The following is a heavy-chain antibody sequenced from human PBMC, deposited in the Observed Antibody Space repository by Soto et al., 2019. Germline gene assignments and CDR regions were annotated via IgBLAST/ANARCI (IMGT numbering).Heavy chain of an antibody. D-gene: IGHD6-6*01. CDR1: GYTLTELS. V-gene: IGHV1-24*01. J-gene: IGHJ4*02. Sequence: GASVKVSCKVSGYTLTELSMHWVRQAPGKGLEWMGGFDPEDGETIYAQKFQGRVTMTEDTSTDTAYMELSSLRSEDTAVYYCATGLAARRARDYWGQGTLVTVSS. CDR3: ATGLAARRARDY. CDR2: FDPEDGET.